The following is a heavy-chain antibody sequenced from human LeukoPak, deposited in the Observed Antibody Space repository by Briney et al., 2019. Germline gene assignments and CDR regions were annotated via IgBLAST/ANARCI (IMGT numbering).Heavy chain of an antibody. D-gene: IGHD3-22*01. CDR3: AREGVRVVDYYYGMDV. CDR2: INHSGST. V-gene: IGHV4-34*01. CDR1: GGSFSGYY. J-gene: IGHJ6*02. Sequence: SETLSLTCAVYGGSFSGYYWSWIRQTPGKGLEWIREINHSGSTNYNPSLRSRVTISVDTSKNQFSLKLSSVTAADTAVYYCAREGVRVVDYYYGMDVWGQGTTVTVSS.